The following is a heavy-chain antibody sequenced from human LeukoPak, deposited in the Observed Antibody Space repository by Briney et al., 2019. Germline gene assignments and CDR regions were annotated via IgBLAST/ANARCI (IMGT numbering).Heavy chain of an antibody. CDR1: GFTFKTYA. J-gene: IGHJ4*02. V-gene: IGHV3-23*01. D-gene: IGHD6-19*01. CDR2: MSGSGSST. Sequence: GKSLRLSCAASGFTFKTYAMNWVRQVPGKGPEWVSSMSGSGSSTDYADSVKGRFTISRDNSKNTLYLQMNSLRAEDTALYYCAKDAQGLVRGGIYFDFWGQGSLVTVSS. CDR3: AKDAQGLVRGGIYFDF.